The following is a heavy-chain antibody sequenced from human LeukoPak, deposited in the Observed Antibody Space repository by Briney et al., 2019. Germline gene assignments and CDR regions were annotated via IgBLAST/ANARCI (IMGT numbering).Heavy chain of an antibody. J-gene: IGHJ4*02. V-gene: IGHV1-8*01. Sequence: ASVKLSCNASGYTFTRYDINWVRQATGQGLEWMGWMNPNSGNTGYAQKFQGRVTMTRNTSISTAYMELSSLRSEDTAVHYCARGDSYYGSGSYLNDYWGQGTLVTVSS. CDR1: GYTFTRYD. CDR3: ARGDSYYGSGSYLNDY. CDR2: MNPNSGNT. D-gene: IGHD3-10*01.